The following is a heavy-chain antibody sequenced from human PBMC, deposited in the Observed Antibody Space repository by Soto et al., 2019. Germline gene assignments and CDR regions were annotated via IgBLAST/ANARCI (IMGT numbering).Heavy chain of an antibody. CDR2: MNPNNGNT. CDR1: GYTFTSYD. CDR3: ARDLMEWSYYYYGMDV. Sequence: XSVKVSFKASGYTFTSYDINWVRHSTGQGLERMGWMNPNNGNTNYAQKLQGRVTMTTDTSTSTAYMELRSLRSEHTAVYYCARDLMEWSYYYYGMDVWGQGTTVTVSS. J-gene: IGHJ6*02. D-gene: IGHD3-3*01. V-gene: IGHV1-18*01.